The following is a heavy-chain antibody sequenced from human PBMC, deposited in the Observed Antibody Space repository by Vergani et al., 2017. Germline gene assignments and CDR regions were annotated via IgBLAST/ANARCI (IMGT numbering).Heavy chain of an antibody. J-gene: IGHJ3*02. V-gene: IGHV3-15*01. CDR3: AKARLRLLEWLGAFDI. D-gene: IGHD3-3*01. CDR2: IKSKTDGGTT. Sequence: EVQLVESGGGLVKPGGSLRLSCAASGFTFSNAWMRWVRQAPGKGLEWVGHIKSKTDGGTTDYAAPVKGRFTISRDNSKNTLYLQMNSLRAEDTAVYYCAKARLRLLEWLGAFDIWGQGTMVTVSS. CDR1: GFTFSNAW.